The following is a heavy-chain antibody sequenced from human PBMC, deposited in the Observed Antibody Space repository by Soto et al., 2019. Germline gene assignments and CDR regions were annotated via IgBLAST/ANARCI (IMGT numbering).Heavy chain of an antibody. J-gene: IGHJ4*02. CDR2: IIPIFGTA. D-gene: IGHD3-3*01. V-gene: IGHV1-69*13. Sequence: GASVKVSCKASGGTFSSYAISWVRQAPGQGLEWMGGIIPIFGTANYAQKFQGRVTITADESTSTAYMELSSLRSEDTAVYYCAKSDFGSGYSRYFLDFGAKGTLVPVSS. CDR1: GGTFSSYA. CDR3: AKSDFGSGYSRYFLDF.